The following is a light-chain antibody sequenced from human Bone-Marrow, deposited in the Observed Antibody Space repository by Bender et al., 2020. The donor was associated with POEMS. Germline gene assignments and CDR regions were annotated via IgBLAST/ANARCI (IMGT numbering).Light chain of an antibody. V-gene: IGLV2-23*01. CDR1: SSDVGSYNL. CDR2: EGT. CDR3: CSFGGLGV. Sequence: QSALTQPASVSGSPGQSITISCTGSSSDVGSYNLVSWYQQHPGKAPKLMIYEGTERPSGISARFSGSKSGNTASLTISGLQPEDEADYYCCSFGGLGVFGSGTTVTVL. J-gene: IGLJ1*01.